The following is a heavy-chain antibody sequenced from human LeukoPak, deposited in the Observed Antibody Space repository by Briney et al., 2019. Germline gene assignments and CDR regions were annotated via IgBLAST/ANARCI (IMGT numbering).Heavy chain of an antibody. D-gene: IGHD3-3*01. CDR2: ISSSGSTI. CDR1: EFTVSDNY. J-gene: IGHJ4*02. Sequence: GGSLRLSCAASEFTVSDNYMSWVRQAPGKGLEWVSYISSSGSTIYYADSVKGRFTISRDNAKNSLYLQMNSLRAEDTAVYYCARDGPYDFWSGYSSIDYWGQGTLVTVSS. CDR3: ARDGPYDFWSGYSSIDY. V-gene: IGHV3-11*04.